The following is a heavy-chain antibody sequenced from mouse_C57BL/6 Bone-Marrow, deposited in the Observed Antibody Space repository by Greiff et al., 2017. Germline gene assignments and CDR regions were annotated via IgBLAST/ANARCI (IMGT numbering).Heavy chain of an antibody. V-gene: IGHV1-75*01. Sequence: VQLQQSGPELVKPGASVKISCKASGYTFTDYYINWVKQRPGQGLEWIGWIFPGSGSTYYNEKFKGKATLTVDKSSSTAYMLLSSLTAEDSAVXFCANLLWYPWFAYWGQGTLVTVSA. CDR3: ANLLWYPWFAY. CDR1: GYTFTDYY. CDR2: IFPGSGST. J-gene: IGHJ3*01. D-gene: IGHD2-1*01.